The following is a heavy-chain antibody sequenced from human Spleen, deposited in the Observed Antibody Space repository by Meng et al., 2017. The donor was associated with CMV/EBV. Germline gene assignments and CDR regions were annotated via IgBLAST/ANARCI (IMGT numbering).Heavy chain of an antibody. J-gene: IGHJ6*02. CDR1: GGSFSGYY. CDR2: INHSGST. CDR3: ASLIVVVPAARESYYYYGMDV. Sequence: SETLSLTCAVYGGSFSGYYWSWIRQPPGKGLEWIGEINHSGSTNYNPSLKSRVTISVDTSKNQFSLKLSSVTAADTAVYYCASLIVVVPAARESYYYYGMDVWGQGTTVTVSS. V-gene: IGHV4-34*01. D-gene: IGHD2-2*01.